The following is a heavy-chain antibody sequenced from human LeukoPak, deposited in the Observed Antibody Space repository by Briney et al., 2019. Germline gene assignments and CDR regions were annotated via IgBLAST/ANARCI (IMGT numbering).Heavy chain of an antibody. CDR1: GFTFSSYA. D-gene: IGHD3-22*01. V-gene: IGHV3-23*01. CDR2: ISGSGGST. J-gene: IGHJ4*02. Sequence: GGSLRLSCAASGFTFSSYAMSWVRQAPGKGLEWVSAISGSGGSTYYADSVKGRFTISRDNSKNTLYLQMNSPRAEDTAVYYCAKDDYYDSSGSFDYWGQGTLVTVSS. CDR3: AKDDYYDSSGSFDY.